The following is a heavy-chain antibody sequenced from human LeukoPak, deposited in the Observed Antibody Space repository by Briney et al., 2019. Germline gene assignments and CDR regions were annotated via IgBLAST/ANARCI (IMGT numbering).Heavy chain of an antibody. CDR3: ANGDDYGDYSAWDYYGMDV. CDR1: GFTFSSYG. V-gene: IGHV3-30*18. Sequence: GGSLRLSCSTSGFTFSSYGMHWVRQAPGKGLEWVAVISYDGSNKYYADSVKGRFTISRDNSKNTLYLQMNSLRAEDTAVYYCANGDDYGDYSAWDYYGMDVWGQGTTVTVSS. CDR2: ISYDGSNK. D-gene: IGHD4-17*01. J-gene: IGHJ6*02.